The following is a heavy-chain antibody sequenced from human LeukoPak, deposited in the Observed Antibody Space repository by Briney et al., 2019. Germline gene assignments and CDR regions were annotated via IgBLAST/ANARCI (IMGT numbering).Heavy chain of an antibody. D-gene: IGHD6-13*01. V-gene: IGHV4-39*01. J-gene: IGHJ5*02. Sequence: SETLSLTCTVSGGSISSDYYYWGWIRQPPGKGLEWIGNIYYSGGTYYNPSLKSRVTISVDTSKNQFSLKLSSVTAADTALYYCVLIAAARKWFDPWGQGTLVTVSS. CDR3: VLIAAARKWFDP. CDR1: GGSISSDYYY. CDR2: IYYSGGT.